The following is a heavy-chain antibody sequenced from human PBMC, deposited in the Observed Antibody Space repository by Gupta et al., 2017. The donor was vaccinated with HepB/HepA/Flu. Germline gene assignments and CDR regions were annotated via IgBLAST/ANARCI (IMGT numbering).Heavy chain of an antibody. CDR1: GVTFDDYA. J-gene: IGHJ6*02. Sequence: EVQLVESGGGLVQPGRFMRLSCAAPGVTFDDYAMHWVRQAPGKGLEWVSGISWNSGSIGYADSVKGRFTISRDNAKNSLYLQMNSLRAEDTALYYCAKDGGPAEDLSPWDYYYYGMDVWGQGTTVTVSS. CDR2: ISWNSGSI. CDR3: AKDGGPAEDLSPWDYYYYGMDV. V-gene: IGHV3-9*01. D-gene: IGHD2-15*01.